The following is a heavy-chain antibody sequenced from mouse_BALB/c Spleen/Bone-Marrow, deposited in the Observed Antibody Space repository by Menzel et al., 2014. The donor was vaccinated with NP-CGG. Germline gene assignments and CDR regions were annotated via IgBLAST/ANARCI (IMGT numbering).Heavy chain of an antibody. CDR2: INPSNGGT. Sequence: QVQLQQSGAELVKPGASVKLSCKASGYTFTSYYMYWVKQRPGQGLEWIGGINPSNGGTNFNEKFKSKATLTVDKSSSTDYMQLSSLTSEDSAVYYCTRSYYAKEGAWFAYWDQGTLVTVSA. CDR3: TRSYYAKEGAWFAY. V-gene: IGHV1S81*02. J-gene: IGHJ3*01. D-gene: IGHD1-1*01. CDR1: GYTFTSYY.